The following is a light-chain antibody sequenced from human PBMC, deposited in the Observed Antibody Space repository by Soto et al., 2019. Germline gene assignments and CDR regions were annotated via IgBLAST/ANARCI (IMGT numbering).Light chain of an antibody. V-gene: IGLV2-23*02. J-gene: IGLJ1*01. Sequence: QSALTQAASVSGSPGQSITISCTGTSSDVGSYKLVSWYQQHPGKAPKLMIYEVSKRPSGVSNRFSGSKSGNTASLTISGLQAEDEADYYCCSYAGSSTYVFGTGTKLTVL. CDR3: CSYAGSSTYV. CDR2: EVS. CDR1: SSDVGSYKL.